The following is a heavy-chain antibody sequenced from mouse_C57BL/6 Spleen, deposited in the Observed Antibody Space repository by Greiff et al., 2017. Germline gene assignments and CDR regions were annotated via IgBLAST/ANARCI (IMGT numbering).Heavy chain of an antibody. J-gene: IGHJ1*03. Sequence: VQLEESGAVLVKPGASVKISCKASGYAFSSYWMNWVKQRPGKGLEWIGQIYPGDGDTNYNGKFKGKATLTANQSSSTAYMQLSSLTSEDSAVYFCASDYYGSSPGDGWGTGTTVTVSS. CDR2: IYPGDGDT. D-gene: IGHD1-1*01. V-gene: IGHV1-80*01. CDR1: GYAFSSYW. CDR3: ASDYYGSSPGDG.